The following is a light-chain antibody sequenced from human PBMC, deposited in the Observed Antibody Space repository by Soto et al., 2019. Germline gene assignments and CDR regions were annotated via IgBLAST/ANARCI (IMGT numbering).Light chain of an antibody. Sequence: EIVLTQSTGTLSLSPGERATLSCRSSHSVSSNYLAWFQQKPGQAPRLLIYDVSSRATGIPDRFSGSGSGTDLPLNISRLEPVEFAVYYCLQDGISPTFGQGNKVEIK. CDR3: LQDGISPT. J-gene: IGKJ1*01. CDR1: HSVSSNY. CDR2: DVS. V-gene: IGKV3-20*01.